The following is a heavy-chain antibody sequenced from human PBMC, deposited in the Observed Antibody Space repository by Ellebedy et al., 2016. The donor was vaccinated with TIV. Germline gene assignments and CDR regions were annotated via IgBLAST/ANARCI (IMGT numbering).Heavy chain of an antibody. J-gene: IGHJ4*02. CDR3: ARTNYYDSYGNYLPFDC. V-gene: IGHV3-30*04. Sequence: GESLKISXAASGLSFSSYAFHCVRQTPGKGLTCLAFISYDGSTKSYADSVKGRFTISRDNSESTMYLQMNSLEVEDTAVYYCARTNYYDSYGNYLPFDCWGQGALVTVSS. CDR2: ISYDGSTK. CDR1: GLSFSSYA. D-gene: IGHD3-22*01.